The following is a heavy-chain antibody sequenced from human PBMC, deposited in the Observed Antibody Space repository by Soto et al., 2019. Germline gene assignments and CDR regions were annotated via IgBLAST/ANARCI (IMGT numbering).Heavy chain of an antibody. Sequence: SETLSLTCAVSGSSVSGDFYWAWIRQPPGKGLEWIGSVYPSGNTYYLPSLRGRISLSIDTSKNQISLTLTSVTAADTALFYFVAYSARNNWFARWGQGTLVTVDS. CDR3: VAYSARNNWFAR. V-gene: IGHV4-38-2*01. CDR1: GSSVSGDFY. D-gene: IGHD6-13*01. J-gene: IGHJ5*02. CDR2: VYPSGNT.